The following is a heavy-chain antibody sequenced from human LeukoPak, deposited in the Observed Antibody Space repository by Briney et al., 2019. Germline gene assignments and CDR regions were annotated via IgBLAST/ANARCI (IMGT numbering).Heavy chain of an antibody. CDR2: IYPFDSES. Sequence: GESLKISCKVSGYSFTNYGIGWVRQMPGKGLEWMGIIYPFDSESRYGPSFQGQVTISADKSITTAYLQWSSLKASDTAMYYCARPNWARRYFDYWGQGTLVTVSS. D-gene: IGHD7-27*01. J-gene: IGHJ4*02. CDR3: ARPNWARRYFDY. V-gene: IGHV5-51*01. CDR1: GYSFTNYG.